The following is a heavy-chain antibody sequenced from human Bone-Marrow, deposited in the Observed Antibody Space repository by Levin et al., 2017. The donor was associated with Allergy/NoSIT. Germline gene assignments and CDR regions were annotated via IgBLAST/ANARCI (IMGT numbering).Heavy chain of an antibody. J-gene: IGHJ4*02. CDR2: INSDGSSI. CDR1: GFTFSSYW. CDR3: ARGFQCSGGSCYDTTFDY. Sequence: PGGSLRLSCATSGFTFSSYWMHWVRQIPGKGLVWVSRINSDGSSITYADSVKGRFTISRDNAKNTLYLQVNSLRAEDTAMYFCARGFQCSGGSCYDTTFDYWGQGILVTVSS. D-gene: IGHD2-15*01. V-gene: IGHV3-74*01.